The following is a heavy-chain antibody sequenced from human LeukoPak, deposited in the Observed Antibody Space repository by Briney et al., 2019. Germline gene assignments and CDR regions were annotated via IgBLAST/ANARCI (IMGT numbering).Heavy chain of an antibody. Sequence: SETLSLTCAVYGGSFSGYYWSWIRQPPGKGLEWIGKINHSGSTNYNPSLKSRVTISVDTSKNQFSLKLSSVTAADTAVYYCARDQPGCSGGSCKDYWGQGTLVTVSS. CDR1: GGSFSGYY. V-gene: IGHV4-34*01. J-gene: IGHJ4*02. CDR2: INHSGST. D-gene: IGHD2-15*01. CDR3: ARDQPGCSGGSCKDY.